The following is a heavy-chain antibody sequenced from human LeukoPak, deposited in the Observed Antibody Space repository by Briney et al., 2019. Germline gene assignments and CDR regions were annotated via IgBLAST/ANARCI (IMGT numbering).Heavy chain of an antibody. Sequence: SQTLSLTCAVSGGSISSGGYSWSWIRQPPGKGLEWIGYIYHSGSTYYNPSLKSRVTISVDRSKNQFSLKPSSVTAADTAVYYCARFSYGDYASWFDPWGQGTLVTVSS. J-gene: IGHJ5*02. V-gene: IGHV4-30-2*01. CDR3: ARFSYGDYASWFDP. CDR1: GGSISSGGYS. CDR2: IYHSGST. D-gene: IGHD4-17*01.